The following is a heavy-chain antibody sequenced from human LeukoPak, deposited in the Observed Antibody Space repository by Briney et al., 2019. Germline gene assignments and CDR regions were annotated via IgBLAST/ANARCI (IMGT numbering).Heavy chain of an antibody. CDR3: ARVTPGIAARPFDY. V-gene: IGHV4-34*01. D-gene: IGHD6-6*01. Sequence: SETLSLTRAVYGGSFSGYYWSWIRQPPGKGLEWIGDINHSGSTNYNPSLKSRVTISVDTSKNQFSLKLSSVTAADTAVYYCARVTPGIAARPFDYWGQGTLVTVSS. J-gene: IGHJ4*02. CDR1: GGSFSGYY. CDR2: INHSGST.